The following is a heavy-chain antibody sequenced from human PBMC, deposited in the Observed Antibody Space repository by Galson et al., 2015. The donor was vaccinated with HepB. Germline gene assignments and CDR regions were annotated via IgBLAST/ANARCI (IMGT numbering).Heavy chain of an antibody. Sequence: SLRLSCAASGFTFSTYSVNWVRQAPGKGLEWVSYISSSSSSIYYADSVKGRFTISRDNAKNSLYLQMNSLRAEDTAVYYCARDLLDKSGWYSDFDYWGQGILVTVSS. CDR2: ISSSSSSI. J-gene: IGHJ4*02. CDR3: ARDLLDKSGWYSDFDY. V-gene: IGHV3-48*01. D-gene: IGHD6-19*01. CDR1: GFTFSTYS.